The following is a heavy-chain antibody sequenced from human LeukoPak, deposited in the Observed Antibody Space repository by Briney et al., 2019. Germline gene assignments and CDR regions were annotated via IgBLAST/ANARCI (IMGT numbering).Heavy chain of an antibody. J-gene: IGHJ3*01. CDR3: VRDLHWGGFDV. CDR1: GFTFSTYG. CDR2: ISPSGDIT. V-gene: IGHV3-23*01. Sequence: GGSLRLSCAASGFTFSTYGMSWVRQAPGKGLEWVSGISPSGDITYYADSVMGRFSISRDNPKSTVSLQMSSLRAEDTALYHCVRDLHWGGFDVWGQGTMVTVSS. D-gene: IGHD7-27*01.